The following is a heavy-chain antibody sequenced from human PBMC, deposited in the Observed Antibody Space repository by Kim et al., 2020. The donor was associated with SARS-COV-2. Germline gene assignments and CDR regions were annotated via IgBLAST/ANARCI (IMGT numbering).Heavy chain of an antibody. CDR2: IYYSGST. V-gene: IGHV4-31*03. J-gene: IGHJ5*02. Sequence: SETLSLTCTVSGGSISSGGYYWSWIRQHPGKGLEWIGYIYYSGSTYYNPSLKSRVTISVDTSKNQFSLKLSSVTAADTAVYYCAREFTRRLDPWGQGTLVTVSS. D-gene: IGHD3-16*01. CDR3: AREFTRRLDP. CDR1: GGSISSGGYY.